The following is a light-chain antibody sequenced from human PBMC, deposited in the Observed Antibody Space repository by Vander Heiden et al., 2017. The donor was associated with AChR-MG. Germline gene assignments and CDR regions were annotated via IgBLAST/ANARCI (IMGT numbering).Light chain of an antibody. Sequence: LQMTQSPSSLSASVGDRVTITCTASQSISTYLNWYQQKPGKAPNLLVSAASGLQSGVPSRFSGSGSGTHFTLTITSLQPEDFATYYCQQSYSPLYTFGQGTKLEMK. J-gene: IGKJ2*01. V-gene: IGKV1-39*01. CDR1: QSISTY. CDR2: AAS. CDR3: QQSYSPLYT.